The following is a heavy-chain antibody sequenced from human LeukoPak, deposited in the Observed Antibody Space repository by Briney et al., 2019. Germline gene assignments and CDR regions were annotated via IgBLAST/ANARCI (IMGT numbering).Heavy chain of an antibody. D-gene: IGHD3-10*01. CDR2: ISGGGSDT. CDR3: AKGGAYGSGSYCDY. J-gene: IGHJ4*02. V-gene: IGHV3-23*02. Sequence: GGSLRLSCAVSGFTFSGHGMHWVRQVPGKGLEWVASISGGGSDTYNEDAVKGRFTISRDNYKSTLSLQMNSLRAEDTAVYCCAKGGAYGSGSYCDYWGQGTLVTVSS. CDR1: GFTFSGHG.